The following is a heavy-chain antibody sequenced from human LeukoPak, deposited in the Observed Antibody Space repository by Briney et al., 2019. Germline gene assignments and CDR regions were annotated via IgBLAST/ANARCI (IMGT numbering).Heavy chain of an antibody. Sequence: ASVTVSCKASGYTFTGYYMHWVRQAPGQGLEWMGWINPNSGGTNYAQKFQGRVTMTRDTSISTAYMELSRLRSDDTAVYYCAREGSSWYKDYFDYWGQGTLVTVSS. D-gene: IGHD6-13*01. CDR3: AREGSSWYKDYFDY. V-gene: IGHV1-2*02. J-gene: IGHJ4*02. CDR1: GYTFTGYY. CDR2: INPNSGGT.